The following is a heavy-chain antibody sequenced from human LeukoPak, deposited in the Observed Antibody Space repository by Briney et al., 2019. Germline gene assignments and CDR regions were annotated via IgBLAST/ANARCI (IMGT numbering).Heavy chain of an antibody. CDR1: GGPINSYY. V-gene: IGHV4-59*01. D-gene: IGHD6-13*01. CDR2: IYYSEST. J-gene: IGHJ5*02. Sequence: SETVSLTCTVSGGPINSYYWSWLRHPPGEGREGSGYIYYSESTNYNTSLKGRVTISVDTSKNPFSLKLSSVTAADTAVYYCARGGITEAGTRGFDPWGQGTLVTVSS. CDR3: ARGGITEAGTRGFDP.